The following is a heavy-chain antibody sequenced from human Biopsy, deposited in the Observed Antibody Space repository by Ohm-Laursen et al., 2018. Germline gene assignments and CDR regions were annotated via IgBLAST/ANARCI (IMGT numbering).Heavy chain of an antibody. Sequence: GTLSLTWTVSDGSFTGHYWSWIRQPPGKGLEWIGHISYTGYTSYNASLKSRVTISVDTSRNHFSLRLSSLTAADTAVYYCARGSNDFGGLYFPRWGQGTLLTVSS. CDR1: DGSFTGHY. CDR2: ISYTGYT. CDR3: ARGSNDFGGLYFPR. D-gene: IGHD4-23*01. V-gene: IGHV4-59*11. J-gene: IGHJ4*02.